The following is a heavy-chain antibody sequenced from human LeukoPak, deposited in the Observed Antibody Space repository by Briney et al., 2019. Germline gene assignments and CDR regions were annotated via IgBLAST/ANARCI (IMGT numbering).Heavy chain of an antibody. J-gene: IGHJ4*02. V-gene: IGHV1-2*02. CDR2: IDHDSGGT. Sequence: ASVKVSCKASGYTFTDHHLHWVRQAPGQGPEWMGGIDHDSGGTNYGQKFQGRVTLTGDTSISTAYMELSSLRSDDTAVYYCARRYSYAYGYLDHWGQGTLVTVSS. CDR3: ARRYSYAYGYLDH. CDR1: GYTFTDHH. D-gene: IGHD3-16*01.